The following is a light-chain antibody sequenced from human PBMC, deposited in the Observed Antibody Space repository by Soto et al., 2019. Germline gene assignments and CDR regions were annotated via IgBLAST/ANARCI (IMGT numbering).Light chain of an antibody. J-gene: IGKJ1*01. CDR1: QSVSSSY. V-gene: IGKV3-20*01. CDR3: HQRQSWPRT. Sequence: EIALTQSPGTLSLSPGERATLSCRASQSVSSSYLVWHQQKPGQAPRLLIHGATTRATGIPARFSGSGSGTEFTLTISDVEPEDFAVYYCHQRQSWPRTFGQGTKVDIK. CDR2: GAT.